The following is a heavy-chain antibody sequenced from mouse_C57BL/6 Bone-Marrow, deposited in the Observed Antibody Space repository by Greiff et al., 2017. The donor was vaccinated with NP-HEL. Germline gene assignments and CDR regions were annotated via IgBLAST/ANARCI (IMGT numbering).Heavy chain of an antibody. CDR2: INPSTGGT. J-gene: IGHJ3*01. CDR3: ARSDYYLVGFAY. CDR1: GYSFTGYY. V-gene: IGHV1-42*01. D-gene: IGHD1-1*01. Sequence: VQLQQSGPELVKPGASVKISCKASGYSFTGYYMNWVKQSPEKSLEWIGEINPSTGGTTYNQKFKAQATLTVDKSSSTAYMQLKSLTSEDSAVYYCARSDYYLVGFAYWGQGTLVTVSA.